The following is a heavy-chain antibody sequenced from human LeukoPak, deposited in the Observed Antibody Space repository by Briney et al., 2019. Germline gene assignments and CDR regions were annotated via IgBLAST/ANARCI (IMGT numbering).Heavy chain of an antibody. V-gene: IGHV4-39*01. CDR2: IYYSGST. CDR3: ASFGVNCSGGSCYSYFWESDAFDI. J-gene: IGHJ3*02. Sequence: SETLTLTCTVSGGSISSSSYYWGWIRQPPGKGLEWIGSIYYSGSTYYNPSLKSRVTISVDTSKNQSSLKLSSVTAADTAVYYCASFGVNCSGGSCYSYFWESDAFDIWGQGTMVTVSS. D-gene: IGHD2-15*01. CDR1: GGSISSSSYY.